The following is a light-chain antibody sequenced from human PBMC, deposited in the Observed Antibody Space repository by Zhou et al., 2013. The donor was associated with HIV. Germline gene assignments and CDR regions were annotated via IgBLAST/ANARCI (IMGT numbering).Light chain of an antibody. CDR2: AAS. CDR1: QSISSY. J-gene: IGKJ4*01. V-gene: IGKV1-39*01. CDR3: QQFNSYPL. Sequence: DIQMTQSPSSLSASVGDRVTITCRASQSISSYLNWYQQKPGKAPKLLIYAASSLQSGVPSRFSGSGSGTDFTLTISSLQPEDIATYYCQQFNSYPLFGGGTKVEI.